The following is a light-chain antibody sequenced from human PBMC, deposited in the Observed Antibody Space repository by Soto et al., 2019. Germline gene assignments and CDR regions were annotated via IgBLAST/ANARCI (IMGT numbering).Light chain of an antibody. Sequence: DIQMTQSPSTLSASVGDRVTITCRASQSISSWLAWYQQKQGKAPKLLIYKASSIESGVPSRFSGSESGTAFTLTISSLQPDDFATYYCQQYNSYPQTFRQGTKVEIK. V-gene: IGKV1-5*03. CDR1: QSISSW. CDR3: QQYNSYPQT. CDR2: KAS. J-gene: IGKJ1*01.